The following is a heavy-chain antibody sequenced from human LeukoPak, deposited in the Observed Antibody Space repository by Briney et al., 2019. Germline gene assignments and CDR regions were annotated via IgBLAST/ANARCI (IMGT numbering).Heavy chain of an antibody. D-gene: IGHD6-13*01. CDR2: INHSGST. CDR1: GGSFSGYY. V-gene: IGHV4-34*01. Sequence: SETLSLTCAVYGGSFSGYYWSWIRQPPGKGLEWIGEINHSGSTNYNPSLKSRVTMSVDTSKNQFSLKLSSVTAADTAVYYCARGWQLYGYWGQGTLVTVSS. CDR3: ARGWQLYGY. J-gene: IGHJ4*02.